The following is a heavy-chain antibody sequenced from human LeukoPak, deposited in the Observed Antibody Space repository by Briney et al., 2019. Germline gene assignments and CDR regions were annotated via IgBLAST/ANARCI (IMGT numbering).Heavy chain of an antibody. CDR1: GFTFSHYN. D-gene: IGHD3-22*01. J-gene: IGHJ4*02. Sequence: GGSLRLSCAASGFTFSHYNMNWVRQAPGKGLEWVSSISTSSSYIYYADSVKGRFTVSRDNAKNSLYLQMNSLRAEDTAVYYCARDYYDSSGYYYFDYWGQGTLVTVSS. V-gene: IGHV3-21*01. CDR3: ARDYYDSSGYYYFDY. CDR2: ISTSSSYI.